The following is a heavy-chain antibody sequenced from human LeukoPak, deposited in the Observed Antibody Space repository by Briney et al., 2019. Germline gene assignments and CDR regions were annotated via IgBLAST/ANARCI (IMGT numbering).Heavy chain of an antibody. J-gene: IGHJ6*02. CDR1: GYSFTSND. D-gene: IGHD1-1*01. V-gene: IGHV1-8*01. CDR3: ARGNWNYYYGMDV. CDR2: MNPNSGNT. Sequence: ASVTLSCKASGYSFTSNDSNWVRQATGQGLEWMGWMNPNSGNTGYAQKFQGRVTMTRNTSISTAYMELSSLRSEDTAVYYCARGNWNYYYGMDVWGQGTTVTVSS.